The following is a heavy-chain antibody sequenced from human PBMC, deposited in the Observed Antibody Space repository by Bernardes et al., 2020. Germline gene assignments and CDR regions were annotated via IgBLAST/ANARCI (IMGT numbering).Heavy chain of an antibody. CDR3: ARGRQISSSAGKDYYYGMDV. J-gene: IGHJ6*02. Sequence: SETLSLTCTVSGGSISSYYWSWIRQPPGKGLEWIGYIYYSGSTNYNPSLKSRVTISVDTSKNQFSLKLSSVTAADTAVYYCARGRQISSSAGKDYYYGMDVWGQGTTVTVSS. V-gene: IGHV4-59*01. CDR2: IYYSGST. CDR1: GGSISSYY. D-gene: IGHD6-6*01.